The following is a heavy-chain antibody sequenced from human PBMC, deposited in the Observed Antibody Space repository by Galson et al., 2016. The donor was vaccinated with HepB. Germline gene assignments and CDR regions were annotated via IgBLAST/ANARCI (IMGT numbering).Heavy chain of an antibody. D-gene: IGHD3-3*01. J-gene: IGHJ4*02. CDR2: SKNRANSYTT. CDR3: GRWRSGGPDH. Sequence: SLRLSCAASGFTLSDHYMDWVRQAPGKGLEWVGWSKNRANSYTTEYAASAKGRFTISRDESKNSLYLQMNSLKTEDTAVYFCGRWRSGGPDHRGQGTLVTVSS. CDR1: GFTLSDHY. V-gene: IGHV3-72*01.